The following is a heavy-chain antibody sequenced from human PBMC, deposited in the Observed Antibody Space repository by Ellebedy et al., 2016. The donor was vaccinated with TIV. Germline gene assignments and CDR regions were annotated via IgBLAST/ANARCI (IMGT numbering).Heavy chain of an antibody. V-gene: IGHV1-69*13. CDR1: GGTFSSYA. D-gene: IGHD2-8*01. CDR3: ARDVGVARYGMDV. Sequence: SVKVSCXASGGTFSSYAISWVRQAPGQGLEWMGEIIPIFGTANYAQKFQGRVTITADESTSTVYMELSSLRSEDTAVYYCARDVGVARYGMDVWGQGTTVTVSS. CDR2: IIPIFGTA. J-gene: IGHJ6*02.